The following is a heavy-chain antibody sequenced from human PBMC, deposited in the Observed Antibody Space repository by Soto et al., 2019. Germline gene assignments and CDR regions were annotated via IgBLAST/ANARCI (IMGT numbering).Heavy chain of an antibody. V-gene: IGHV1-2*02. D-gene: IGHD5-18*01. J-gene: IGHJ4*02. Sequence: SVKVSCQTSGFTFTGYYIHLVRQAPGQGLEWMGWINPDTGDTKYAQRFQGRVALTSDTSINTAYMDLSRLRPDDTAVFYCARGPQLWLPPSDYWGQGTLVTVSS. CDR1: GFTFTGYY. CDR3: ARGPQLWLPPSDY. CDR2: INPDTGDT.